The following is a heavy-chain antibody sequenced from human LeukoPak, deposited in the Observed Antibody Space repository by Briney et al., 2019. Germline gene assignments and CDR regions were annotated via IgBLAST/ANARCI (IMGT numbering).Heavy chain of an antibody. CDR3: ARELKLEPYYYYGMDV. V-gene: IGHV1-46*01. D-gene: IGHD1-1*01. Sequence: ASVKVSCKASGYTFTSYYMHWVRQAPGQGLEWMGIINPSGGSTSYAQKFQGRVTMTRDTSTSTVYMELSSLRSEDTAVYYCARELKLEPYYYYGMDVWGQGTTVTVSS. J-gene: IGHJ6*02. CDR2: INPSGGST. CDR1: GYTFTSYY.